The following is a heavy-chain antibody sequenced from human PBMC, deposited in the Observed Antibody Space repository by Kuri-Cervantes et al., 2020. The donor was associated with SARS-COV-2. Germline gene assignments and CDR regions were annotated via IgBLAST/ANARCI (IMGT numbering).Heavy chain of an antibody. CDR3: AREAPTGTTFFDY. CDR2: INPSGGST. J-gene: IGHJ4*02. V-gene: IGHV1-46*01. D-gene: IGHD1-7*01. Sequence: ASVKVSCKASGYSSYYMYWVRKAPGQGLEWMGIINPSGGSTSYAQKFQGRVTMTGDTSTSTVYMELSSLRSEDTAVYYCAREAPTGTTFFDYWGQGTLVTVSS. CDR1: GYSSYY.